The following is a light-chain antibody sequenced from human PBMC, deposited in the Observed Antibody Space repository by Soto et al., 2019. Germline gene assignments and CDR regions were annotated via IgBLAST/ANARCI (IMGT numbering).Light chain of an antibody. CDR3: QQTNSFPRT. V-gene: IGKV1-12*01. J-gene: IGKJ1*01. CDR1: QDISSW. CDR2: AAS. Sequence: DIQMTQSPSSVSASVGDRVTITCRASQDISSWLAWYQQKPGKAPNLLFYAASSLQSGVPSRFSGSGSGTDFPLTINSLQPDDIATYSGQQTNSFPRTFGQGTKVAVK.